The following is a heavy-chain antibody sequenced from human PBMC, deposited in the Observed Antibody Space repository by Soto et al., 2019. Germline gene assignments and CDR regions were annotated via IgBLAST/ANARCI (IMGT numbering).Heavy chain of an antibody. D-gene: IGHD5-18*01. CDR1: GGSISSSNW. CDR2: IYHSGST. Sequence: VQLRESGPGLVKPSGTLSLTCAVSGGSISSSNWWSWVRQSPGKGLEWIGEIYHSGSTNYNPSLKSRVTISVDKSKNQFSLKLSSVTAADTGVYYCTRGVYRYGPANWFDPWGQGTLVTVSS. CDR3: TRGVYRYGPANWFDP. V-gene: IGHV4-4*02. J-gene: IGHJ5*02.